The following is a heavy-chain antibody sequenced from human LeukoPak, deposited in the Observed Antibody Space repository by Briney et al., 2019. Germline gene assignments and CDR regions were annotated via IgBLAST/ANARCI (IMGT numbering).Heavy chain of an antibody. J-gene: IGHJ5*02. CDR1: GFTFSSYW. CDR3: ARSMYYYDSSAYRT. V-gene: IGHV3-7*01. D-gene: IGHD3-22*01. CDR2: IKQDGSEK. Sequence: GGSLRLSCAASGFTFSSYWMSCVRQAPGKGLEWVANIKQDGSEKYYVDSVKGRFTISRDNAKNSLYLQMNSLRAEDTAVYYCARSMYYYDSSAYRTWGQGTLVTVSS.